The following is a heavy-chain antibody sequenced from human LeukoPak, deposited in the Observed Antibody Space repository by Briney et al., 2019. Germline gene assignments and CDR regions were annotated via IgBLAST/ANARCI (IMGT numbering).Heavy chain of an antibody. J-gene: IGHJ3*02. CDR3: ARDALRYCSGGSCYPDAFDI. CDR1: GGSFSGYY. CDR2: INHSGST. Sequence: SETLSLTCAVYGGSFSGYYWSWIRQPPGKGLEWIGEINHSGSTNYNPSLKSRVTISVDTSKNQFSLKLSSVTAADTAVYYCARDALRYCSGGSCYPDAFDIWGQGTMVTVSS. V-gene: IGHV4-34*01. D-gene: IGHD2-15*01.